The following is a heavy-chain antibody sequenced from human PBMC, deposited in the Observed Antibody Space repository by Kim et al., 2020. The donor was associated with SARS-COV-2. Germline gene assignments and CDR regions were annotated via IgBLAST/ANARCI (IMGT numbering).Heavy chain of an antibody. CDR3: AKDLVSLNEGYYYYYYGMDV. V-gene: IGHV3-23*01. J-gene: IGHJ6*02. Sequence: RFTISRDNSKNTLYLQMNSLRAEDTAVYYCAKDLVSLNEGYYYYYYGMDVWGQGTTVTVSS. D-gene: IGHD2-21*01.